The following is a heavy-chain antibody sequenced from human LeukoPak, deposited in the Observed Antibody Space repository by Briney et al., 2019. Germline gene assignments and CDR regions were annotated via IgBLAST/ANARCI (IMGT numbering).Heavy chain of an antibody. J-gene: IGHJ5*02. CDR3: ARELTAPVGWFDP. CDR2: IWYDGSKK. D-gene: IGHD1-14*01. CDR1: GFTFRNHG. Sequence: PGGSLRLSCVASGFTFRNHGMNWVRQAPGKGLEGVATIWYDGSKKYYADSVKGRFTISRDDSKNTLYLQMDSLRVEDTAVYYCARELTAPVGWFDPWGQGTLVTVSS. V-gene: IGHV3-33*01.